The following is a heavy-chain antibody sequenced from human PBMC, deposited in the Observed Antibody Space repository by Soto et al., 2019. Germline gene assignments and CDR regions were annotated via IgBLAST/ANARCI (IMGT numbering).Heavy chain of an antibody. CDR1: GFTFSRHW. Sequence: GGSLRLSCAASGFTFSRHWIHWVRQAPGQGLVWVSRTKTDGTTSYADSVRGRFTISRDNAENTLYLQMKSLRAEDTAVYYCARDMRAVPWFVCSYWGQGILVTVSS. V-gene: IGHV3-74*01. D-gene: IGHD3-9*01. CDR2: TKTDGTT. CDR3: ARDMRAVPWFVCSY. J-gene: IGHJ4*02.